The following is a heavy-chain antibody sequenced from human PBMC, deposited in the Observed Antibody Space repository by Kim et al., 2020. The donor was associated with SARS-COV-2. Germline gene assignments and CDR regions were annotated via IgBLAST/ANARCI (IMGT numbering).Heavy chain of an antibody. CDR2: ISSSSIYI. J-gene: IGHJ6*03. CDR3: AREFPHPRSYYYYYYMDV. Sequence: GGSLRLSCAASGFTFSSYSMNWVRQAPGKGLEWVSSISSSSIYIYYADSVKGRFTISRDNAKNSLYLQMNSLRAEDTAVYYCAREFPHPRSYYYYYYMDVWGKGTTVTVSS. V-gene: IGHV3-21*01. D-gene: IGHD2-21*01. CDR1: GFTFSSYS.